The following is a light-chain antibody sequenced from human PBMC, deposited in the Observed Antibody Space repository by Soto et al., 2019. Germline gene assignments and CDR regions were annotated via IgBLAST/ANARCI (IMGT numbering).Light chain of an antibody. CDR1: SSDVGGYNY. Sequence: QSALTQPASVSGSPGQSITISCTGTSSDVGGYNYVSWYQQHPGKAPKLMIYDVSNRPSGVSNRFSGSKSGNTASLTISGLQAEDEADYYCSPYTSSSTLYVFGTGTKFTVL. J-gene: IGLJ1*01. CDR2: DVS. V-gene: IGLV2-14*01. CDR3: SPYTSSSTLYV.